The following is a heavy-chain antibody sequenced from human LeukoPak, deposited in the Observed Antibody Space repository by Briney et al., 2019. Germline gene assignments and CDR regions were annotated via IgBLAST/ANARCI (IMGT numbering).Heavy chain of an antibody. Sequence: PSETLSLTCSVSGASISGGTYYWGWIRQPPGKGLEWIGSIYYTGSTYDNPSLKSRVTISVDTSKNQFSLRLSSVTAADTAVYYCARRGGSGRAFDYWGQGTLVTVSS. D-gene: IGHD1-26*01. V-gene: IGHV4-39*01. CDR1: GASISGGTYY. CDR3: ARRGGSGRAFDY. CDR2: IYYTGST. J-gene: IGHJ4*02.